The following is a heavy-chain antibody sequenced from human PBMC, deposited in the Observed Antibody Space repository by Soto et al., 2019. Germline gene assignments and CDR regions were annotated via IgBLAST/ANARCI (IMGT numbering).Heavy chain of an antibody. D-gene: IGHD2-8*02. CDR1: GGSISSINNHFSNHY. J-gene: IGHJ4*02. CDR3: ARDKITGLFDY. Sequence: SETLSLTCTVSGGSISSINNHFSNHYCSWIRLSPGTGLEWIGEINHSGSTNYNPSLKSRVTISVDTSKNQFSLKLTSVTAADTAVYYCARDKITGLFDYWGQGTLVTVSS. CDR2: INHSGST. V-gene: IGHV4-34*01.